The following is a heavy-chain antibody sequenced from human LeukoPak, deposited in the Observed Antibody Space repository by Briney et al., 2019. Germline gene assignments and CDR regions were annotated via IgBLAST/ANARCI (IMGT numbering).Heavy chain of an antibody. D-gene: IGHD1-26*01. CDR3: ARDLTGAVFDF. J-gene: IGHJ4*02. CDR1: GFTFSSYS. V-gene: IGHV3-7*01. Sequence: GGSLRLSCAASGFTFSSYSLNWVRQAPGKGLEWVANIKLDGTEKYYVDSVKGRFTISRDNAKNSLYLQMNSLRAEDTAVYYCARDLTGAVFDFWGQGTLVTVSS. CDR2: IKLDGTEK.